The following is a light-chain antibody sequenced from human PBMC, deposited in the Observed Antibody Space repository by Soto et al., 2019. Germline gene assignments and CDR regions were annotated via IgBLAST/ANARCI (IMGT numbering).Light chain of an antibody. V-gene: IGKV3-15*01. CDR3: QHYSNWPPMYT. CDR2: RAS. Sequence: EILLTQSPATLSVSPGERATLSCRASRSFSSSLAWYQQKPGQAPRLLIYRASTRATGVPVRFSGSGSGTEFTLTISSLQSEDFAVYYCQHYSNWPPMYTFGQGTKLEI. J-gene: IGKJ2*01. CDR1: RSFSSS.